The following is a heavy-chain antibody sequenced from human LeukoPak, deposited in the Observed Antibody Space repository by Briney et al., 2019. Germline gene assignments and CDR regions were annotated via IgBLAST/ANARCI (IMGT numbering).Heavy chain of an antibody. CDR3: GGGPYCNYVDY. CDR2: IYYSGST. CDR1: GGSISSYY. V-gene: IGHV4-59*01. D-gene: IGHD1-26*01. J-gene: IGHJ4*02. Sequence: PSETLSLTCTVSGGSISSYYWSWIRQPPGKGLEWIGYIYYSGSTNYNPALKSRVTISEDMSKNQFSLKLSSVTAADTAVYYCGGGPYCNYVDYWGQGTLVTVSS.